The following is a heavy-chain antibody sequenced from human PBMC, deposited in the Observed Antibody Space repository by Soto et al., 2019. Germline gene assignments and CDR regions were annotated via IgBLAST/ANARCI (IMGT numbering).Heavy chain of an antibody. V-gene: IGHV3-30-3*01. CDR2: ISYDGSNK. CDR1: GFTFSSYA. J-gene: IGHJ5*02. CDR3: ARVEAAAPPGWFDP. D-gene: IGHD6-13*01. Sequence: QVQLVESGGGVVQPGRSLRLSCAASGFTFSSYAMHWVRQAPGKGLEWVAVISYDGSNKYYADSVKCRFTISRENSKNTLYLQMNSLRAEDTAVYYCARVEAAAPPGWFDPWGQGTMVTVSS.